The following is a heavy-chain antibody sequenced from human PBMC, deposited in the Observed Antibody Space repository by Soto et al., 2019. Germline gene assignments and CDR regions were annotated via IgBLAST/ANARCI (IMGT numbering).Heavy chain of an antibody. J-gene: IGHJ4*02. CDR3: ARDRDYYGSGSYYTLDY. CDR2: IIPIFGTA. CDR1: GGTFSSYA. V-gene: IGHV1-69*13. Sequence: GASVEVSCKASGGTFSSYAISWVRQAPGQGLEWMGGIIPIFGTANYAQKFQGRVTITADESTSTAYMELSSLRSEDTAVYYCARDRDYYGSGSYYTLDYWGQGTLVTVSS. D-gene: IGHD3-10*01.